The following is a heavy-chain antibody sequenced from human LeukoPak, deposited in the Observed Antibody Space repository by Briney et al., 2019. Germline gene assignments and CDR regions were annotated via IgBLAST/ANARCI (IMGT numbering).Heavy chain of an antibody. CDR1: GFTFSIYA. D-gene: IGHD6-19*01. V-gene: IGHV3-23*01. J-gene: IGHJ4*02. Sequence: PGGSLRLSCAASGFTFSIYAMNWVRQAPGKGLEWVSAISGSGGSTYYADTVKGRFTISRDNSKNTLYLHMNSLRVEDTAVYYCAKDPGSGRYFDYWGQGTLVTVSP. CDR3: AKDPGSGRYFDY. CDR2: ISGSGGST.